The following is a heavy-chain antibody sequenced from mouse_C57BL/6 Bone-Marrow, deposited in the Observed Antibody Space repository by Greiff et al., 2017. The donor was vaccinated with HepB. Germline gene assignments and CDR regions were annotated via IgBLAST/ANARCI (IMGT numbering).Heavy chain of an antibody. CDR3: ATTVVSYYFDY. V-gene: IGHV1-82*01. J-gene: IGHJ2*01. Sequence: QVQLQQSGPELVKPGASVKISCKASGYAFSSSWMNWVKQRPGKGLEWIGRIYPGDGDTNYNGKFKGKATLTADKSSSPAYMQLSSLTSEDSAVYFCATTVVSYYFDYWGQGTTLTVSS. CDR1: GYAFSSSW. D-gene: IGHD1-1*01. CDR2: IYPGDGDT.